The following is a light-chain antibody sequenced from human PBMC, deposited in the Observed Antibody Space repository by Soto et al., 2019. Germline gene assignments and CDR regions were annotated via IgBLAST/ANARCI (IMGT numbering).Light chain of an antibody. CDR2: GAS. V-gene: IGKV3-20*01. Sequence: EIVLTQSPGTLSLSPGERATLSCRASQSVSSSCVAWYQQKPGQAPRLLIYGASSRATGIPDRFSGSGSGTDVTLTISRREREDFVVYYCQPYGNSFTLGPGTNVDIK. J-gene: IGKJ3*01. CDR1: QSVSSSC. CDR3: QPYGNSFT.